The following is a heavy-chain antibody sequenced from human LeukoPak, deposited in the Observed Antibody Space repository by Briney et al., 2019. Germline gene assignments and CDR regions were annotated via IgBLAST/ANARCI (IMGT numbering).Heavy chain of an antibody. V-gene: IGHV3-7*01. J-gene: IGHJ4*02. CDR2: IKQDGSEK. CDR3: ARASSGSYDY. D-gene: IGHD1-26*01. Sequence: GGSLRLSCTASGFTFGDYAMSWVRQAPGKGLEWVANIKQDGSEKYYVDSVKGRFTISRDNAKNSLYLQMNSLRAEDTAVYYCARASSGSYDYWGQGTLVTVSS. CDR1: GFTFGDYA.